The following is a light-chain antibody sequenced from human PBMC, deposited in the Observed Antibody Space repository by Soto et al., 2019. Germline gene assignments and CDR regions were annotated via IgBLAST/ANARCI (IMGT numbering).Light chain of an antibody. Sequence: DIQMTQSPPSLSASVGDRVTITCRASQTISSYLNWYQQKPGKAPKLLIYAASTLQSGVPSRFSGSGSGTDFTLTISSLQPEYFATYYCQQSHGIPYTFGQGTKLE. CDR1: QTISSY. CDR2: AAS. J-gene: IGKJ2*01. CDR3: QQSHGIPYT. V-gene: IGKV1-39*01.